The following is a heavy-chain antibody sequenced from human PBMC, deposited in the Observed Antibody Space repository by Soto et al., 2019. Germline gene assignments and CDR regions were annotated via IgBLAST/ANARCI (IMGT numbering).Heavy chain of an antibody. D-gene: IGHD1-1*01. Sequence: QVQLQQSGPGLVKPSETLSLTCSVSSGPSSSHNWGWIRQPPGRGLEWIGYVYSTGGTSYNPSLKSRVTISADPPTNTISLTLPSVTAADTAVYYCVRQGIGNLHGLVDVWGQGTTVRVSS. CDR1: SGPSSSHN. CDR3: VRQGIGNLHGLVDV. V-gene: IGHV4-59*08. J-gene: IGHJ6*02. CDR2: VYSTGGT.